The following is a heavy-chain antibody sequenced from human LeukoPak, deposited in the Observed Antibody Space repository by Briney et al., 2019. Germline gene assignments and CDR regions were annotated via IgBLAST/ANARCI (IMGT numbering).Heavy chain of an antibody. CDR1: GGSISSSSYY. CDR2: IYYSGST. V-gene: IGHV4-39*01. J-gene: IGHJ4*02. CDR3: ARHQGITMIVVVIATYFDY. D-gene: IGHD3-22*01. Sequence: SETLSLTCTVSGGSISSSSYYWGWIRQPPGKGLEWIGSIYYSGSTYYNPFLKSRVTISVDTSKNQFSLKLSSVTAADTAVYYCARHQGITMIVVVIATYFDYWGQGTLVTVSS.